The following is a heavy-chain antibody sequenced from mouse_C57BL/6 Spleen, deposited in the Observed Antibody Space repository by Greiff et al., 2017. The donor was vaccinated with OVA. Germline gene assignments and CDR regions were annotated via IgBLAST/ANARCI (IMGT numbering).Heavy chain of an antibody. CDR3: TGETGTWYFDV. CDR1: GFTFSNYW. V-gene: IGHV6-3*01. D-gene: IGHD4-1*01. CDR2: IRLKSDNYAT. Sequence: EVKLVESGGGLVQPGGSMKLSCVASGFTFSNYWMNWVRQSPEKGLEWVAQIRLKSDNYATHYAESVKGRFTISRDDSKSSVYLQMNNLRAEDTGIYYCTGETGTWYFDVWGTGTTVTVSS. J-gene: IGHJ1*03.